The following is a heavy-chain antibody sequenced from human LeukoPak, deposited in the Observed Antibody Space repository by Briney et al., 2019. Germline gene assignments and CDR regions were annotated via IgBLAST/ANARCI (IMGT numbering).Heavy chain of an antibody. CDR3: ASPGPTGYYYFYMDV. J-gene: IGHJ6*03. Sequence: PGGSLRLSCAASGFTFSSYSMNWVRQAPGKGLEWVSYISSSGSTIYYADSVKGRFTISRDNAKNSLSLQMNSLRAEDTAVYYCASPGPTGYYYFYMDVWGKGTTVTVSS. D-gene: IGHD4-17*01. V-gene: IGHV3-48*04. CDR2: ISSSGSTI. CDR1: GFTFSSYS.